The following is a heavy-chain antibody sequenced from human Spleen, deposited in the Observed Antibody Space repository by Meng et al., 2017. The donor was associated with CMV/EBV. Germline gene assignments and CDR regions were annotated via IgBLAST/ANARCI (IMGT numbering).Heavy chain of an antibody. V-gene: IGHV1-2*06. Sequence: ASVKVSCKASGYTFTGYYIHWVRQAPGQGLEWMGRIHPKSGGTNSAQKFQDRVTMTRDTSINTAYMELSGLTSDDTAVYFCARYPTYNALTDYHGDYWGQGTLVTVSS. CDR1: GYTFTGYY. CDR2: IHPKSGGT. D-gene: IGHD3-9*01. J-gene: IGHJ4*02. CDR3: ARYPTYNALTDYHGDY.